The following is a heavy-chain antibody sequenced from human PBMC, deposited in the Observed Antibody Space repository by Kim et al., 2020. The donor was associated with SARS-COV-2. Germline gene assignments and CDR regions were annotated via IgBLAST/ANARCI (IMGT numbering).Heavy chain of an antibody. J-gene: IGHJ4*02. V-gene: IGHV5-51*01. D-gene: IGHD1-26*01. CDR2: IYPGDSDT. CDR3: ARSPSGTLNPYFFDY. Sequence: GASLQISCKGSGYSFTEYWIGWVRQMPGKGLEWMGIIYPGDSDTRYSPSFKGQVTISADESISTAYLQWHSLKASDTAKYYCARSPSGTLNPYFFDYWGQGTLVTVST. CDR1: GYSFTEYW.